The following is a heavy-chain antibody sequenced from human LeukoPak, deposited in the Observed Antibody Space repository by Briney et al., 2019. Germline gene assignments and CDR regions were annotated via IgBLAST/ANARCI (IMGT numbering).Heavy chain of an antibody. J-gene: IGHJ4*02. D-gene: IGHD2-8*01. CDR2: VSVDGDTK. CDR3: AKDIIGYAPL. CDR1: GLSFDDFP. V-gene: IGHV3-43*01. Sequence: PGGSLRLSCAASGLSFDDFPMHWVRQQPGKGLEWVSLVSVDGDTKYYADSVRGRFTISRDNSKNSLYLQMNSLRIEDTAFYYCAKDIIGYAPLWGQGTLVTVSS.